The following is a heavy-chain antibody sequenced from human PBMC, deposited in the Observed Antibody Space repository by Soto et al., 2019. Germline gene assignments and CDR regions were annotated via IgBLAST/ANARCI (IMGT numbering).Heavy chain of an antibody. D-gene: IGHD2-21*02. CDR2: ISYSGST. CDR1: GGSFSGYY. J-gene: IGHJ4*02. CDR3: ARVNVTLDL. V-gene: IGHV4-34*01. Sequence: PSETLSLTCAVYGGSFSGYYWTWIRQSPGKGLEWIGQISYSGSTNYNPSLKSRVFISIGTSNNQFFLELTSVTAADTAVYFCARVNVTLDLWGQGTLVTVSS.